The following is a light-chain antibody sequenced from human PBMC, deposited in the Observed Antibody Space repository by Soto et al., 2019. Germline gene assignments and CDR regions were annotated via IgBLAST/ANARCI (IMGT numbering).Light chain of an antibody. Sequence: QSVLTQPPSASGSPGQSVTISCTGTSSDVGGYNYVSWYQQHPGKAPKLMVFEVSKRPSGVPDRFSSSKSGNSASLTVSGLQAEDEADYYCASYAGSINWVFGGGTKLTVL. V-gene: IGLV2-8*01. J-gene: IGLJ3*02. CDR3: ASYAGSINWV. CDR2: EVS. CDR1: SSDVGGYNY.